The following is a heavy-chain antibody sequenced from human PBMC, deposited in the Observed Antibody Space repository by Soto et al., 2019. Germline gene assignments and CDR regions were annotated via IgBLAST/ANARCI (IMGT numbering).Heavy chain of an antibody. J-gene: IGHJ4*02. Sequence: EVQLLESGGGLVQPGGSLRLACAASGFTFSSYAMSWVRQAPGKGLEWVSAVSGNGGNTYYADSVKGRFTISRDNSKNTLYLQINSLRADDTAVYFCAKENGGKGSDYWGQGTLVTVSS. CDR2: VSGNGGNT. CDR1: GFTFSSYA. V-gene: IGHV3-23*01. CDR3: AKENGGKGSDY. D-gene: IGHD2-15*01.